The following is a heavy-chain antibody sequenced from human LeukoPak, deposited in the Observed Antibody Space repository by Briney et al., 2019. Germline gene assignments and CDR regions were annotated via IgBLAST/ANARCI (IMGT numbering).Heavy chain of an antibody. J-gene: IGHJ3*02. CDR2: ISFDGSDK. CDR1: GFTVLSYA. Sequence: GRSLRLSCAASGFTVLSYAIHWVRQAPGKGLEWVAVISFDGSDKYYADSVKGRFTISRDNAKNTLYLQLNSLKPEDTAVYGVCRDTFDIWGQGTMVTVSS. V-gene: IGHV3-30*14. CDR3: CRDTFDI. D-gene: IGHD2-8*01.